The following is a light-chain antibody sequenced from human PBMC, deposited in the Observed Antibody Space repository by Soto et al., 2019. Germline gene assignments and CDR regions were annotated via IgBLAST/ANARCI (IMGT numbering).Light chain of an antibody. Sequence: DVVLTQSPDSLAVSLGERATINCKSSQSVLYSSNNMSYLAWYQQKAGQPPKLLIYWASTRESGVPDRFGGSGSGTEFTLTISSLQAGDVAVYYCQQYYSTPWTFGQGTKVDIK. CDR1: QSVLYSSNNMSY. J-gene: IGKJ1*01. V-gene: IGKV4-1*01. CDR2: WAS. CDR3: QQYYSTPWT.